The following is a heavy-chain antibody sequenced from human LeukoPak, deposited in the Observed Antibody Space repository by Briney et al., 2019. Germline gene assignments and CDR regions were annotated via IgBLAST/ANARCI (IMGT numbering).Heavy chain of an antibody. Sequence: GGSLRLSCAASGFRFISYGMHWVRQAPGKGLVWVSRINSDGSSTTYADSVKGRFTISRDNAKNTLYLQMNSLRAEDTAVYYCAREDTALAHFGMDVWGQGTTVTVSS. J-gene: IGHJ6*02. V-gene: IGHV3-74*01. CDR1: GFRFISYG. D-gene: IGHD5-18*01. CDR2: INSDGSST. CDR3: AREDTALAHFGMDV.